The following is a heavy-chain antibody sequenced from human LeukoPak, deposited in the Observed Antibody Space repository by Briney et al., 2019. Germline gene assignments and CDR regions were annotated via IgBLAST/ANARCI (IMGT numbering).Heavy chain of an antibody. J-gene: IGHJ4*02. CDR2: IYYSGST. D-gene: IGHD4-17*01. Sequence: SSETLSLTCTVSGDSISSYYWSWIRQPPGKGLEWIGYIYYSGSTTYNPSLRSRVTISVDTSKNQFSLKLSSETAADTAVYYCARGSVPDFDYWGQGTLVTVSS. CDR1: GDSISSYY. CDR3: ARGSVPDFDY. V-gene: IGHV4-59*01.